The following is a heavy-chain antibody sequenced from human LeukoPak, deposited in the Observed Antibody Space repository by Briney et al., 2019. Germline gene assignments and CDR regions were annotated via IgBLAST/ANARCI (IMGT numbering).Heavy chain of an antibody. CDR1: GVSISSVGYS. CDR2: IDYSGST. CDR3: ARAHCSGGSCYRWAFDI. D-gene: IGHD2-15*01. Sequence: SETLSLTCAVSGVSISSVGYSWRWLRQPPGKGLEWIVYIDYSGSTYYNPSIKSRVTISVATSKTQFSLKLSSVTAADTAVYYCARAHCSGGSCYRWAFDIWGQGTMVTVSS. J-gene: IGHJ3*02. V-gene: IGHV4-30-4*07.